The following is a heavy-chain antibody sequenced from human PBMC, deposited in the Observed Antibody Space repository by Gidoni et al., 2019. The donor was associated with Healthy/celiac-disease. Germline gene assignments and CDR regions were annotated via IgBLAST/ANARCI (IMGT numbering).Heavy chain of an antibody. Sequence: EVQLLESGGGLVQPGGSLRLSCAASGFTFSRSAMSWVRQAPGKGLEWVSAISGSGGSTYYADSVKGRFTISRDNSKNTLYLQMNNLRAEDTAVYYCAKFYDFWSGYAYYYYMDVWGKGTTVTVSS. CDR1: GFTFSRSA. CDR3: AKFYDFWSGYAYYYYMDV. V-gene: IGHV3-23*01. CDR2: ISGSGGST. D-gene: IGHD3-3*01. J-gene: IGHJ6*03.